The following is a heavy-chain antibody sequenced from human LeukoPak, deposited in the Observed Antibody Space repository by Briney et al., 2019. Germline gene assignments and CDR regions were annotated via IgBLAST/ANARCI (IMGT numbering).Heavy chain of an antibody. D-gene: IGHD6-13*01. CDR1: GYTFTSYD. Sequence: ASVKVSCKASGYTFTSYDINWVRQTTGQGPEWMGWMNPNSGNTGYAQKFQGRVTMTRNTSISTAYMELSSLRSEDTAVYYCARVAAAHYYYYGMDVWGQGTTVTDSS. V-gene: IGHV1-8*01. CDR2: MNPNSGNT. CDR3: ARVAAAHYYYYGMDV. J-gene: IGHJ6*02.